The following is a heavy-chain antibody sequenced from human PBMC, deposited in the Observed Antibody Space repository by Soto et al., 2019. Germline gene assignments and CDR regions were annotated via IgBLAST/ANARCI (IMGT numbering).Heavy chain of an antibody. CDR1: GFTVSTYC. J-gene: IGHJ4*02. V-gene: IGHV3-30*19. CDR3: ARGSAGHYNSGTLLD. CDR2: ISDDGSNE. Sequence: QVQVVESGGGVFQPGRSLRHTGAASGFTVSTYCMHGVRQAPGNGLEWVAVISDDGSNEYCVDSVKGRFTISRDNSKNTLYLQMNSLREEDTAVYYCARGSAGHYNSGTLLDWGQGTLVTVSS. D-gene: IGHD3-10*01.